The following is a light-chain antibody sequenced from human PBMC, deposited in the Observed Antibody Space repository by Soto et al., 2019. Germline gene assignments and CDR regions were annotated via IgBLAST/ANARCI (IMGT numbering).Light chain of an antibody. V-gene: IGKV1-12*01. CDR1: QGIGSQ. CDR2: AAS. J-gene: IGKJ1*01. CDR3: QQANAFPRT. Sequence: DIQMTQSPSSVSASVGDRVSITCRASQGIGSQLAWYQQKPGKAPKLLIHAASTLQRGVPSRFSGSGSGKDFPFTIRSLQFEDFATYYCQQANAFPRTFGQGTKVDIK.